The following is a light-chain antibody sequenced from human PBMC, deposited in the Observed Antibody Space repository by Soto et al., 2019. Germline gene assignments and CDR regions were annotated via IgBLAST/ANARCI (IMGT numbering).Light chain of an antibody. Sequence: QSALTQPASVSGSPGQSITISCTGTSSDVGGYNYVSWYQQQSGKAPKLMIHEVSNRPSGVSNRFSGSKSGNTASLTISGLQAEDEADYYCMSYTGSTTTHWVLGGGTKLTVL. J-gene: IGLJ3*02. CDR1: SSDVGGYNY. V-gene: IGLV2-14*01. CDR2: EVS. CDR3: MSYTGSTTTHWV.